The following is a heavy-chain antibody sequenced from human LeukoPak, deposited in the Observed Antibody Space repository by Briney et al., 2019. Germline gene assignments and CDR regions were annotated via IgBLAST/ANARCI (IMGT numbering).Heavy chain of an antibody. Sequence: PGGSLRLSCAASGFTFSSYSLNWVRQAPGKGLEWVSSISSSSYTYYADSVKGRFTISRDNAKNSLYLQMNSLRAEDTAVYYCARELNAVAHSWGQGTLVTVSS. CDR3: ARELNAVAHS. CDR2: ISSSSYT. J-gene: IGHJ4*02. CDR1: GFTFSSYS. D-gene: IGHD6-19*01. V-gene: IGHV3-21*01.